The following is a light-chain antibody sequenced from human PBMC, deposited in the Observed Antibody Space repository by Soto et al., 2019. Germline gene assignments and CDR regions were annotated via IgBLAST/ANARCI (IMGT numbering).Light chain of an antibody. Sequence: ELPQPASVTVFPGQSSTISCTRTSSDVGGYNYVSWYQQHPGKAPKLMIYDVSNRPSGVSNRFSGSKSGNTASLTISGLQAEDEADYYCSSYTSSSTLLYVFGTGTKVTVL. V-gene: IGLV2-14*01. J-gene: IGLJ1*01. CDR1: SSDVGGYNY. CDR2: DVS. CDR3: SSYTSSSTLLYV.